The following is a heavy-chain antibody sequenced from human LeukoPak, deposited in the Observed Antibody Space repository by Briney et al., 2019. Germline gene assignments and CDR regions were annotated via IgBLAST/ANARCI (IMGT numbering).Heavy chain of an antibody. CDR2: IYYSGST. CDR3: ARVGWLQLGGGFDY. Sequence: SQTLSLTCTVSGGSISSGDYCWSWIRQPPGKGLEWIGYIYYSGSTYYNPSLKSRVTISVDTSKNQFSLKLSSVTAADTAVYYCARVGWLQLGGGFDYWGQGTLVTVSS. V-gene: IGHV4-30-4*01. J-gene: IGHJ4*02. CDR1: GGSISSGDYC. D-gene: IGHD5-24*01.